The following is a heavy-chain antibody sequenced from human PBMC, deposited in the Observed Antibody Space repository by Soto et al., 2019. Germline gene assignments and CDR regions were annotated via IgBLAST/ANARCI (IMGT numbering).Heavy chain of an antibody. V-gene: IGHV4-4*07. J-gene: IGHJ4*02. CDR3: ARFDCSGGTCTPDDY. CDR2: IYNSGNT. Sequence: QVQLQESGPGLVKPSETLSLTCTVSGGSISGYYWSWIRQPAGKGLEWIGRIYNSGNTRYNPSLKSRVTMSVDTSKNQFSRRLSSVTAADTAVYYCARFDCSGGTCTPDDYWGQGTLVTVSS. D-gene: IGHD2-15*01. CDR1: GGSISGYY.